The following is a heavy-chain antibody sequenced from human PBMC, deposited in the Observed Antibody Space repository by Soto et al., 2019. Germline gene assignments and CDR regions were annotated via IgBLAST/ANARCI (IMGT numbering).Heavy chain of an antibody. CDR1: GYTFTSYG. J-gene: IGHJ6*02. V-gene: IGHV1-18*01. D-gene: IGHD5-12*01. CDR3: ARGGDVNYYHGMHV. CDR2: ISAYNGKT. Sequence: QVQLVQSGGEVKKPGASVKLSCTASGYTFTSYGINWVRQAPGQGLEWMGWISAYNGKTNYAQNVQGRVTMTTDTSTRTAYMDLRSLRSDDTAVYYCARGGDVNYYHGMHVWGQGTTVTVSS.